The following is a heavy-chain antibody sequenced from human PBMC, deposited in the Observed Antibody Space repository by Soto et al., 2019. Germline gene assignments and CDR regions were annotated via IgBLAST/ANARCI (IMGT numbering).Heavy chain of an antibody. D-gene: IGHD3-22*01. CDR2: IYYSGST. CDR1: GGSISSGGYY. CDR3: ARERYYYDSSGYRYYFDY. J-gene: IGHJ4*02. V-gene: IGHV4-31*03. Sequence: LTCTVSGGSISSGGYYWSWIRQHPGKGLEWIGYIYYSGSTYYNPSLKSRVTISVDTSKNQFSLKLSSVTAADTAVYYCARERYYYDSSGYRYYFDYWGQGTLVTVSS.